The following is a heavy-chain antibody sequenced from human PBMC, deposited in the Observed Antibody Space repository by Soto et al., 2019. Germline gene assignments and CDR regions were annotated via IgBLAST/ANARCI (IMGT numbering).Heavy chain of an antibody. J-gene: IGHJ4*02. Sequence: EVQLLDSGGGLVQPGVSLRLSCAASGFAFNNYAMTWVRQAPGKGLEWVSTISNNGFSTYYADSVKGRSTISRDNSMHTVYLQMSSLRAEDTALYYCAKERAARGIDYWGQGTLVTVSS. CDR3: AKERAARGIDY. D-gene: IGHD3-16*01. CDR2: ISNNGFST. CDR1: GFAFNNYA. V-gene: IGHV3-23*01.